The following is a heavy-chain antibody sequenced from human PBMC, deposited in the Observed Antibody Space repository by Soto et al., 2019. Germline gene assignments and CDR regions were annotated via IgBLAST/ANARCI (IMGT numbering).Heavy chain of an antibody. CDR3: SKWSAFWDA. CDR2: ISSDGIHT. Sequence: EVQLTQSGGGLVQPGGSMRLSCAASGFSVSYYSMTWVRQVPGKGLEWVSGISSDGIHTCYADSVKGRFTVSRDSYKNTLFRQMNKLSVEDTAVYFCSKWSAFWDAWGQGTLLTVSS. J-gene: IGHJ5*02. CDR1: GFSVSYYS. V-gene: IGHV3-23*01.